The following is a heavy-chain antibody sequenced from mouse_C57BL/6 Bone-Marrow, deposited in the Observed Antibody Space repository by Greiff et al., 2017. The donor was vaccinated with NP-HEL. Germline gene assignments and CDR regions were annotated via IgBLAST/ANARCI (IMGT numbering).Heavy chain of an antibody. V-gene: IGHV1-52*01. J-gene: IGHJ3*01. Sequence: VQLQQPGAELVRPGSSVKLSCKASGYTFTSYWMHWVKQRPIQGLEWIGNIDPSDSETNYNQNFKDKATLTVDKSSSTAYLQLSSLTSEASAVYYCAREGFAYWGPGTLVTVSA. CDR3: AREGFAY. CDR1: GYTFTSYW. CDR2: IDPSDSET.